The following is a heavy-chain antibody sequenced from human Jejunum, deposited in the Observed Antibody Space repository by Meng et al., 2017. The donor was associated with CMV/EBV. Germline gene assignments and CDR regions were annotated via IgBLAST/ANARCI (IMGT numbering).Heavy chain of an antibody. J-gene: IGHJ4*02. D-gene: IGHD1/OR15-1a*01. CDR3: ARVEQEMC. CDR2: INSDGSDT. Sequence: EGPLVESGGGLVQPGGSLRLSCADSGFTLSSNWMHWVRQAPGKGLVWVSHINSDGSDTNYADSVKGRFTISRDNAKNTLHLQMNSLRDEDTAVYYCARVEQEMCWGQGTLVTVSS. CDR1: GFTLSSNW. V-gene: IGHV3-74*01.